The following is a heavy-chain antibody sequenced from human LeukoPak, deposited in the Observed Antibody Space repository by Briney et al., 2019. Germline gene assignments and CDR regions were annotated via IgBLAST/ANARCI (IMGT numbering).Heavy chain of an antibody. Sequence: PGGSLRLSCAASGFTFSSYWMHWVRQAPGKGLMWVSRVNTDGSHTNYADSVKGRFTISRDNAKNALYLQMNSLRAEDTAIYYCARGDLTFWGFPHWGQRALVTVSS. J-gene: IGHJ4*02. CDR3: ARGDLTFWGFPH. D-gene: IGHD7-27*01. CDR2: VNTDGSHT. V-gene: IGHV3-74*01. CDR1: GFTFSSYW.